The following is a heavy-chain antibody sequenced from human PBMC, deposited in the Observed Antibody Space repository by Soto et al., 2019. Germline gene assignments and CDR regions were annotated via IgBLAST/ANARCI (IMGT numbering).Heavy chain of an antibody. J-gene: IGHJ4*02. CDR2: TYYSGST. Sequence: SETLSLTCTVSGGSMISYYWNWMRQPPGKGLQWIGYTYYSGSTTYNPSLKSRVTISVDSSKNQFSLKLDSVTPADTAVYYCARVRGTAGKRYFDYWGPGTLVTVSS. V-gene: IGHV4-59*01. CDR1: GGSMISYY. D-gene: IGHD6-13*01. CDR3: ARVRGTAGKRYFDY.